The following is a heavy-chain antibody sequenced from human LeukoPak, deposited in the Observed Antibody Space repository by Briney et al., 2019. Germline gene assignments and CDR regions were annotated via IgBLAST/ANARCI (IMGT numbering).Heavy chain of an antibody. Sequence: GGSLRLSCAASGFTFSHYWMHWVRQAPGKGLVWVSRINTDGSSTTYADSVKGQFTISRDNAKNTLYLQMNSLSAEDTAVYYCARGYSSSYRIDYWGQGTLVTVSS. CDR2: INTDGSST. CDR3: ARGYSSSYRIDY. CDR1: GFTFSHYW. J-gene: IGHJ4*02. D-gene: IGHD6-6*01. V-gene: IGHV3-74*01.